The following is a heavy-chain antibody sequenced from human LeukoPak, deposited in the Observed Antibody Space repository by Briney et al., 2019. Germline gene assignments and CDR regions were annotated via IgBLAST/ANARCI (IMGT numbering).Heavy chain of an antibody. CDR3: ARLLAAAGTRWFDP. V-gene: IGHV5-51*01. CDR2: IFSGDSDT. CDR1: GYSFTSHW. D-gene: IGHD6-13*01. Sequence: GESLKISCKGSGYSFTSHWIGWVRQMPGKGLEWMGIIFSGDSDTRYSPSFQGQVTISADKSINTAYLQWSSLKASDTAMYYCARLLAAAGTRWFDPWGQGTLVTVSS. J-gene: IGHJ5*02.